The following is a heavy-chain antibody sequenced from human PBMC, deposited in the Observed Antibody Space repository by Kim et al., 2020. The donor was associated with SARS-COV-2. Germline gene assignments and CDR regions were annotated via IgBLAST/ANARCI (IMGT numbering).Heavy chain of an antibody. V-gene: IGHV1-3*01. CDR1: GYTFTSYA. CDR3: ARQTLSQWLAVGYNWFDP. Sequence: ASVKVSCKASGYTFTSYAMHWVRQAPGQRLEWMGWINAGNGNTKYSQKFQGRVTITRDTSASTAYMELSSLRSEDTAVYYCARQTLSQWLAVGYNWFDPWGQGTLVTVSS. D-gene: IGHD6-19*01. CDR2: INAGNGNT. J-gene: IGHJ5*02.